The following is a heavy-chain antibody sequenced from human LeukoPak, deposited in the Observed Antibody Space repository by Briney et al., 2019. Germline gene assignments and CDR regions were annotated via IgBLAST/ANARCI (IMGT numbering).Heavy chain of an antibody. CDR2: IYSGGAT. CDR3: ARDPPGIAASVSGG. V-gene: IGHV3-53*01. J-gene: IGHJ4*02. CDR1: GFTVSNNY. D-gene: IGHD6-13*01. Sequence: GGSLRLACKASGFTVSNNYMNWVRQAPGKGLEWVALIYSGGATNYADSVKGRFTISRDNSKNTLYLQMTNVRVEDTAVYYCARDPPGIAASVSGGWGQGTLVTVSS.